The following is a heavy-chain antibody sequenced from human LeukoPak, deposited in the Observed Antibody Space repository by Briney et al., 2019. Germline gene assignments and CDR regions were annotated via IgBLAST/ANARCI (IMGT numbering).Heavy chain of an antibody. J-gene: IGHJ4*02. CDR3: AREVTGTSYIDY. V-gene: IGHV3-74*01. CDR2: INPDGSTI. Sequence: GGPLRLSCAASGFTFRSFWMHWVRQSPGKGLMWVSRINPDGSTINFADSVKGRFTISRDNAKNTLYLQMNSLRAEDTALYYCAREVTGTSYIDYWGQGTLVTLSS. CDR1: GFTFRSFW. D-gene: IGHD2-8*02.